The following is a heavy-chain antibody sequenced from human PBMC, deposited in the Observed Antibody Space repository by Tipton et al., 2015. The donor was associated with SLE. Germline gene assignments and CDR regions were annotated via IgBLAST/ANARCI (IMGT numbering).Heavy chain of an antibody. V-gene: IGHV4-31*03. CDR3: ARSPLSQVYDY. J-gene: IGHJ4*02. CDR1: GDPMPRGDYS. CDR2: ISYSGST. Sequence: TLSLTCIVSGDPMPRGDYSWSCIRQHPETGLEWVGDISYSGSTYYNPSLKRRVTLSVDTSKNQFSLKLSSVTAADTAVYYCARSPLSQVYDYWGQGNLVTVSS.